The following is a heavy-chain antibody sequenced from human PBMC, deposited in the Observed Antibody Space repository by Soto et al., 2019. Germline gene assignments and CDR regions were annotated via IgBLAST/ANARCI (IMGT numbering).Heavy chain of an antibody. CDR2: IYWDDDK. CDR1: AFSLSTGGVG. CDR3: IQSRCGGDCLQSYASYYCYGMDV. J-gene: IGHJ6*02. V-gene: IGHV2-5*02. D-gene: IGHD2-21*02. Sequence: QITLKESGPTLVKPTQTLTLTCTFSAFSLSTGGVGVGWIRQPPGKALEWLALIYWDDDKRYSPSLRSRLTITKYTSNNQVVLTMTNMDPVDTATYYCIQSRCGGDCLQSYASYYCYGMDVWGQGTTVTVSS.